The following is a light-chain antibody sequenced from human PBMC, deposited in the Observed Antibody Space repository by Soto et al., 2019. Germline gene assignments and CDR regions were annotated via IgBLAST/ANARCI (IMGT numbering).Light chain of an antibody. CDR3: SSYAGTNNLV. Sequence: QSALTQPPSASRSPGQSVTISCTGTSSDVGGYNYVSWYQQYPGKAPKIMIYEVSERPSGVPVRFSGSKSGNTASLTVSGLQAEDEADYSCSSYAGTNNLVFGGGTKLTVL. CDR1: SSDVGGYNY. V-gene: IGLV2-8*02. CDR2: EVS. J-gene: IGLJ3*02.